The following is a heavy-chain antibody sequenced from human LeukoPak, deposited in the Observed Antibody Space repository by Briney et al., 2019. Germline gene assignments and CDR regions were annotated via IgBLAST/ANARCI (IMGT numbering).Heavy chain of an antibody. Sequence: GRSLRLSCAASGFTFSSYTIHWVRQAPGKGLEWVAAIWYDGSNEYYADSVKGRFTISRDNSKNTLYLQLNSLRAEDTAVYYCARVLWYGSWSQIFEYWGQGTLVTVSS. D-gene: IGHD3-10*01. CDR3: ARVLWYGSWSQIFEY. CDR1: GFTFSSYT. CDR2: IWYDGSNE. V-gene: IGHV3-33*01. J-gene: IGHJ4*02.